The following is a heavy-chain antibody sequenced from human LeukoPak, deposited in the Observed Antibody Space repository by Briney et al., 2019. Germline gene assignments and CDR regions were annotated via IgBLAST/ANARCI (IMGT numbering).Heavy chain of an antibody. Sequence: SQTLSLTCAISGDSVSSNSAAWNWIRQSPSRGLEWLGRTYYRSKWYNDYAVSVKSRITINPDTSKNQFSLQLNSVTPEDTAVYYCARDGWVAAGTRVRAYYYMDVWGKGTTVTVSS. CDR2: TYYRSKWYN. V-gene: IGHV6-1*01. CDR1: GDSVSSNSAA. J-gene: IGHJ6*03. D-gene: IGHD6-13*01. CDR3: ARDGWVAAGTRVRAYYYMDV.